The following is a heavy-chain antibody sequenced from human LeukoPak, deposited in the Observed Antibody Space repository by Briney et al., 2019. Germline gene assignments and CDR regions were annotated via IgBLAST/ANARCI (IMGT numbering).Heavy chain of an antibody. CDR3: ARWGTYSSGWYSAY. CDR2: INPNSGGT. CDR1: GYTFTGYY. Sequence: ASVKVSCKASGYTFTGYYMHWVRQAPGQGLEWMGWINPNSGGTNYAQKLRGRVTMTTDTSTSTAYMELRSLRSDDTAVYYCARWGTYSSGWYSAYWGQGTLVTVSS. J-gene: IGHJ4*02. V-gene: IGHV1-2*02. D-gene: IGHD6-19*01.